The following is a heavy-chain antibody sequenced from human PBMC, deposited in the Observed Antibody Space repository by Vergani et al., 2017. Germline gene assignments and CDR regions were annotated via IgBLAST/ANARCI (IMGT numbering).Heavy chain of an antibody. CDR3: ARDLLDIAARTLEYLQH. D-gene: IGHD6-6*01. CDR1: GYTFTGYY. CDR2: INPNSGDT. Sequence: QVQLVQSGAEVKKPGASVKVSCKASGYTFTGYYMNWVRQAPGQGLEWMGWINPNSGDTLYAQKFQGRFTRTRDTSISTAYMELSRLTSDDTAVYYCARDLLDIAARTLEYLQHWGQGTLVTVSS. J-gene: IGHJ1*01. V-gene: IGHV1-2*02.